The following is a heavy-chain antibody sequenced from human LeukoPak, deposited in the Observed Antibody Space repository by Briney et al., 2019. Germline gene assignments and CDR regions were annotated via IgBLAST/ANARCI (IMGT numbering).Heavy chain of an antibody. J-gene: IGHJ2*01. CDR1: GFTFDDYA. CDR2: ISWNGGSK. V-gene: IGHV3-9*01. CDR3: AKCPRDAAKSNWYFDL. D-gene: IGHD2-2*01. Sequence: GGSLRLSCAASGFTFDDYAMNWVRQAPGKGLEWVSGISWNGGSKYYADSVKGRLTIARENAKTSLYLQMNSLRAEDTALYYCAKCPRDAAKSNWYFDLWGRGTLVTVSS.